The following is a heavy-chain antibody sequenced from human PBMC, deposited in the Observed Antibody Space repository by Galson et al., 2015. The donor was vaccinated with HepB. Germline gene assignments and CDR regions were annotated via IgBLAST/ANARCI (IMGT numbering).Heavy chain of an antibody. CDR1: GYSFTNSW. V-gene: IGHV5-51*01. CDR3: ARGRGYGISTSCYEFDY. Sequence: QSGAEVKKPGESLKMSCKGSGYSFTNSWIGWVRQVPGKGLEWMAIIYPGDSDTRYSTSFQGQVTIAADKYISTAYLQWSSLRASDTAMYYCARGRGYGISTSCYEFDYWGQGTLVTVSS. CDR2: IYPGDSDT. D-gene: IGHD2-2*01. J-gene: IGHJ4*02.